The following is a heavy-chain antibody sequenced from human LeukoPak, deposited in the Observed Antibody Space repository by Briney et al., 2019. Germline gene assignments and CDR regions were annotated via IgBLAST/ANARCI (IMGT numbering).Heavy chain of an antibody. CDR3: AKGDCSRTSCDIDY. V-gene: IGHV3-43D*04. CDR1: GFTVSSIY. Sequence: PGGSLTLSCPASGFTVSSIYMSWVRQPQGKGLGWVCLIILDGGRTYYADSVKGGLTTSTDNSTNSLYRQMTSLRADDTAFIYYAKGDCSRTSCDIDYWGEGGLVTVSP. J-gene: IGHJ4*02. CDR2: IILDGGRT. D-gene: IGHD2-2*02.